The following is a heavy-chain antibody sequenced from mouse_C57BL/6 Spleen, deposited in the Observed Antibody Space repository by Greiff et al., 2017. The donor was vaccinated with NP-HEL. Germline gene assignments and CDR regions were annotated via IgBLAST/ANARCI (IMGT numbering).Heavy chain of an antibody. CDR3: AREDYDSWFAY. J-gene: IGHJ3*01. V-gene: IGHV1-18*01. Sequence: VQLQQSGPELVKPGASVKIPCKASGYTFTDYNMDWVKQSHGKSLEWIGDINPNNGGTIYNQKFKGKATLTVDKSSSTAYMELRSLTSEDTAVYYCAREDYDSWFAYWGQGTLVTVSA. CDR1: GYTFTDYN. D-gene: IGHD2-4*01. CDR2: INPNNGGT.